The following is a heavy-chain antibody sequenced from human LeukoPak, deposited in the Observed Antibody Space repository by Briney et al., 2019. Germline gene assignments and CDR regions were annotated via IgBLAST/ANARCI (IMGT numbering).Heavy chain of an antibody. J-gene: IGHJ4*02. V-gene: IGHV3-74*01. CDR3: ARDFAVVTPDPAMGY. CDR1: GFTFSSYC. D-gene: IGHD4-23*01. Sequence: PGGSLRLSCAASGFTFSSYCMYWVRQAPGKGLVWVSRINSDGSSTSYADSVKGRFTISRDNAKNTLYLQMNSLRAEDTAVYYCARDFAVVTPDPAMGYWGQGTLVTVSS. CDR2: INSDGSST.